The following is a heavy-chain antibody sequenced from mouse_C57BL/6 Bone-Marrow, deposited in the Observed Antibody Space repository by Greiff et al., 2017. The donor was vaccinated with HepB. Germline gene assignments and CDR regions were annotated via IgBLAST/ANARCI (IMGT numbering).Heavy chain of an antibody. J-gene: IGHJ3*01. CDR2: IHPNSGST. D-gene: IGHD1-1*01. V-gene: IGHV1-64*01. Sequence: QVQLQQPGAELVKPGASVKLSCKASGYTFTSYWMHWVKQRPGQGLEWIGMIHPNSGSTNYNEKFKSKATLTVDKSSSTAYMELSSLTSEDSAVDYCARSFITTVVERSSWFAYWGQGTLVTVSA. CDR1: GYTFTSYW. CDR3: ARSFITTVVERSSWFAY.